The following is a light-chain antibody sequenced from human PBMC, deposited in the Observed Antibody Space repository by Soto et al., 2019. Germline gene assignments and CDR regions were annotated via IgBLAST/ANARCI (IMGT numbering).Light chain of an antibody. Sequence: EIVLTQSPGTLSLSPGERATLSCRASQTVSGSYLAWFQKKPGQAPRLLIYRASSRAPGIPDRFSGSGSGTDFTLTISRLEPEDFAVYYCQQYVTSPWALGQGTKVEIK. CDR3: QQYVTSPWA. CDR2: RAS. CDR1: QTVSGSY. V-gene: IGKV3-20*01. J-gene: IGKJ1*01.